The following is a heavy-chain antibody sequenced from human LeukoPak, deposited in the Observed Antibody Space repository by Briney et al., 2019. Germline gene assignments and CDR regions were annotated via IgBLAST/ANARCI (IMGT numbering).Heavy chain of an antibody. V-gene: IGHV4-59*08. Sequence: PSETLSLTCTVSGGSISSYYWSWIRQPPGKGLEWIGYIYYSGSTNYNPSLKSRVTISVDTSKNQFSLKLSSVTAADTAVYYCARRGEPGIAAAAFNWFDPWGQGTLVTISS. CDR3: ARRGEPGIAAAAFNWFDP. D-gene: IGHD6-13*01. J-gene: IGHJ5*02. CDR2: IYYSGST. CDR1: GGSISSYY.